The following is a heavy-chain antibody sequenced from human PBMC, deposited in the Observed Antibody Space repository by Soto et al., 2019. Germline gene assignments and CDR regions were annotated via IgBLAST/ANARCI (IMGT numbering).Heavy chain of an antibody. CDR2: ISSYSGDK. Sequence: ASVKVSCKASGYTFTSYDINWGRQAPGQGLEWMGWISSYSGDKEYAQKFEGRVLITTDTSTSTAYMELGSLRSDDTAVYYCTRDRECCGNGSPHTFAYWGQGTLVTVSS. V-gene: IGHV1-18*01. D-gene: IGHD2-21*01. CDR1: GYTFTSYD. CDR3: TRDRECCGNGSPHTFAY. J-gene: IGHJ4*02.